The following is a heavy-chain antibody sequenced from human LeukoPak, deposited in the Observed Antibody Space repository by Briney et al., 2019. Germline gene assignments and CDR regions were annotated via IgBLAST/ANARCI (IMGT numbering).Heavy chain of an antibody. CDR3: ARVSRPGPGLDY. V-gene: IGHV3-21*01. J-gene: IGHJ4*02. CDR1: GSTFSSYA. CDR2: ISSSSSYI. Sequence: PEGSLRLSCAASGSTFSSYAMSWVRQAPGKGLEWVSSISSSSSYIYYADSVKGRFTISRDNAKNSLYLQMNSLRAEDTAVYYCARVSRPGPGLDYWGQGTLVTVSS.